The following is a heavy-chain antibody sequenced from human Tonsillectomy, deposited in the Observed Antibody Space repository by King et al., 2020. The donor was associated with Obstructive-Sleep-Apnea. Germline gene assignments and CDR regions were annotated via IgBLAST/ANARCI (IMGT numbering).Heavy chain of an antibody. V-gene: IGHV1-8*01. D-gene: IGHD5/OR15-5a*01. CDR3: ARGRLVFYAMDV. J-gene: IGHJ6*02. Sequence: QVQLVESGAEVKKPGASMKVSCKSSGYTFTSYDINWVRQATGQGLEWMGWMNPNSGDTVYKQKFQGRVTMTRNISIDTAYVERSSLKSEDTAVYFCARGRLVFYAMDVWGQGTTVTVSS. CDR2: MNPNSGDT. CDR1: GYTFTSYD.